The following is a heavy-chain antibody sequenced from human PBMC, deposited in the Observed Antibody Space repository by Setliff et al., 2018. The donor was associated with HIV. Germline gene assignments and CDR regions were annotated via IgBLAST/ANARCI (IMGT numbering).Heavy chain of an antibody. CDR2: IYYSGST. D-gene: IGHD4-4*01. V-gene: IGHV4-39*07. CDR1: GGSISSSSYY. CDR3: AREPDSIPYDY. J-gene: IGHJ4*02. Sequence: PSETLSLTCTVSGGSISSSSYYWGWIRQPPGKGLEWIGSIYYSGSTYYNPSLKSRVTISVDASRNQFSLKLNSVTADDTAVYHCAREPDSIPYDYWGQGTLVTVSS.